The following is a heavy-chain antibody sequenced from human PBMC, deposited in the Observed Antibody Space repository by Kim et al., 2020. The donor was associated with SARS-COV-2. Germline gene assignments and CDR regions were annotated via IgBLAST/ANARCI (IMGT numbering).Heavy chain of an antibody. V-gene: IGHV3-53*01. D-gene: IGHD5-12*01. J-gene: IGHJ4*02. CDR1: WFTVSSNY. CDR3: ARGGYGLYYFDY. CDR2: LYSGGST. Sequence: GGSLRLSCAASWFTVSSNYMSWVRQAPGKGLEWVSILYSGGSTYYADSVKGRFTISRDNSKNTLYLQMNSLRAEDTAVYYCARGGYGLYYFDYWGQGTLV.